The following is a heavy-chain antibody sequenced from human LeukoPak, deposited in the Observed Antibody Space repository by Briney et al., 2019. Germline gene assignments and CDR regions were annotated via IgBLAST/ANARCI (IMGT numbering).Heavy chain of an antibody. Sequence: ASETLSLTCTVSGGSISSFYWTWIRQSPGKGLEWIGYIYYRGSTIYNPSLKSRVTISVDTSKNQFSLKLSSVTAADTAVYYCARGGPYYFDYWGQGTLVTVSS. CDR3: ARGGPYYFDY. J-gene: IGHJ4*02. CDR1: GGSISSFY. CDR2: IYYRGST. V-gene: IGHV4-59*01.